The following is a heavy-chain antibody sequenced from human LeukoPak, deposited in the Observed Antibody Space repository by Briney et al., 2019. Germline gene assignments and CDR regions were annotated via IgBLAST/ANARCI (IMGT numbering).Heavy chain of an antibody. J-gene: IGHJ5*02. D-gene: IGHD2-2*01. CDR1: GYTFTSYD. V-gene: IGHV1-8*03. CDR2: MNPNSGNT. CDR3: ARFEGYQLLGFDP. Sequence: ASVKVSCKASGYTFTSYDINWVRQATGKGLEWMGWMNPNSGNTSYAQKFQGRVTITRNTSISTAYMELSSLRSEDTAVYYCARFEGYQLLGFDPWGQGTLVTVSS.